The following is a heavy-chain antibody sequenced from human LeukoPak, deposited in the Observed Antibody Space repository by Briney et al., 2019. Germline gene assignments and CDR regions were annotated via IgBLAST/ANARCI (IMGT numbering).Heavy chain of an antibody. CDR1: GYTFTSYG. J-gene: IGHJ6*03. CDR3: ARDPLTCSSTGCYWDYYYYMDV. D-gene: IGHD2-2*01. CDR2: ISAYNGNT. Sequence: ASVKVSCKASGYTFTSYGISWVRQAPGQGLEWMGWISAYNGNTNYAQKLQGRVTMTTDTSTSTAYMELRSLRSDDTAVYYCARDPLTCSSTGCYWDYYYYMDVWGKGTTVTISS. V-gene: IGHV1-18*01.